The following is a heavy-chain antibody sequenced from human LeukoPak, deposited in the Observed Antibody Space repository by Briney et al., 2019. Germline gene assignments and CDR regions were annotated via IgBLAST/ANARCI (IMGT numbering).Heavy chain of an antibody. CDR1: GFVFDYYA. J-gene: IGHJ4*02. CDR3: ARDFGARGWFDY. Sequence: GGSLRLSCAASGFVFDYYAMNWVRQAPGKGLEWISYISGGSDNIQYADSVKGRFTISRDNAKNSLYLQMNSLRAEDTAVYYCARDFGARGWFDYWGQGTLVTVSS. V-gene: IGHV3-48*01. D-gene: IGHD6-19*01. CDR2: ISGGSDNI.